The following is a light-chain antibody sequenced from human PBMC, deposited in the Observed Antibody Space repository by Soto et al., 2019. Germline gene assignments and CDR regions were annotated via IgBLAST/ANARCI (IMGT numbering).Light chain of an antibody. CDR1: SSDVGGYNY. J-gene: IGLJ2*01. Sequence: QSALTQPRSVSGSPGQSVIISCTGTSSDVGGYNYVSWYQQHPGKAPKLMIYDVSKRPSGVPDRFSGSKSGNTASLTISGLQAEDEADYYCCSYAGSYNVVFGGGTQLTVL. CDR3: CSYAGSYNVV. V-gene: IGLV2-11*01. CDR2: DVS.